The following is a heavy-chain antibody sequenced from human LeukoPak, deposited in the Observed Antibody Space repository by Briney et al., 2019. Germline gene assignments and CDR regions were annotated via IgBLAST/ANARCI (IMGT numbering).Heavy chain of an antibody. CDR3: ARESQAKSYFEY. J-gene: IGHJ4*02. CDR1: GGSISRYY. Sequence: SGTLSLTCTVSGGSISRYYGSWIREPPGQGLEWIGYIYYSGSTNYYPSLKSRLTISVETSTNQFCLKMRSVTAADKAVYYRARESQAKSYFEYWGQGTLVTVSS. V-gene: IGHV4-59*12. CDR2: IYYSGST.